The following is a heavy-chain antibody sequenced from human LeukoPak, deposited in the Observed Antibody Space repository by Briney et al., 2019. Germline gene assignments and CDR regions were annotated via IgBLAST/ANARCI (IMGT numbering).Heavy chain of an antibody. CDR2: FSGSGGTT. CDR1: GFTFSSYA. D-gene: IGHD2-8*02. J-gene: IGHJ4*02. CDR3: AKTGGAYYGGVDS. V-gene: IGHV3-23*01. Sequence: PGGSLRLSCSASGFTFSSYAMSWGRQAPGKGLEWVSGFSGSGGTTHHADTVKGRFTISRDNSKNTLYLQMNSLRAEDTAVYYCAKTGGAYYGGVDSWGQGTLVTVSS.